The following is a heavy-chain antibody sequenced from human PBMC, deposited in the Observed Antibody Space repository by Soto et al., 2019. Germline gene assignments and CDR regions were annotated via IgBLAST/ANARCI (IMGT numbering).Heavy chain of an antibody. V-gene: IGHV1-8*01. J-gene: IGHJ4*02. CDR3: AKSHSYGFEFDY. D-gene: IGHD5-18*01. CDR1: GYTFTSYD. Sequence: SVKVTFKASGYTFTSYDINCVRRATGQGLEWMGWMNPNSGNTGYAQKFQGRVTMTRNTSISTAYMELSSLRAEDTAVYYCAKSHSYGFEFDYWGQGTLVTVSS. CDR2: MNPNSGNT.